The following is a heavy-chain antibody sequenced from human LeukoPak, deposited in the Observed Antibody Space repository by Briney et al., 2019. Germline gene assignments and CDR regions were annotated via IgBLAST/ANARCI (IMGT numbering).Heavy chain of an antibody. CDR2: ISYDGSNK. J-gene: IGHJ4*02. V-gene: IGHV3-30*18. Sequence: GRSLILSCAASGFTFSSYGMYWVRQAPGKGLEWVAVISYDGSNKYYADSVKGRFTISRDNSKNTLYLQMNSLRAEDTAVYYCAKILPDTVTADYWGKGTLVSSSS. CDR3: AKILPDTVTADY. CDR1: GFTFSSYG. D-gene: IGHD4-11*01.